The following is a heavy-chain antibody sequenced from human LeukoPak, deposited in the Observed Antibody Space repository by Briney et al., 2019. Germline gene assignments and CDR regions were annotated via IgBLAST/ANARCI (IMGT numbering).Heavy chain of an antibody. CDR1: GYSFTSYW. J-gene: IGHJ3*02. Sequence: GESLKISCKGSGYSFTSYWIGWVRQMPGKGLEWMGIIYPGDSDTRYSPSFQGQVAISADKSISTAYLQWSSLKASDTAMYYCARPPGGYGDYVTAFDIWGQGTMVTVSS. D-gene: IGHD4-17*01. CDR3: ARPPGGYGDYVTAFDI. CDR2: IYPGDSDT. V-gene: IGHV5-51*01.